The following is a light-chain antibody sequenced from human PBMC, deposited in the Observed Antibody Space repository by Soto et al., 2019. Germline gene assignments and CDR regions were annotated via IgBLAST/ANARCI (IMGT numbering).Light chain of an antibody. V-gene: IGKV1-8*01. CDR2: AAS. CDR3: HQYYNYPYP. J-gene: IGKJ5*01. CDR1: QGVSSY. Sequence: AIRMTQSQSSLSASTGDRVTITCRARQGVSSYFAWYQQQPGKAPKLLIYAASTFQSVFPSRFSSSRSGTDFTLPIPGLQYADMATYYSHQYYNYPYPFGQGTRL.